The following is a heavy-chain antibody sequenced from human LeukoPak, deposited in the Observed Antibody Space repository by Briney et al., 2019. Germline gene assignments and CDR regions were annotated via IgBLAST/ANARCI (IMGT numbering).Heavy chain of an antibody. J-gene: IGHJ4*02. CDR2: IIPIFGTA. CDR3: ATGFRRGRWLQSPFDY. D-gene: IGHD5-24*01. V-gene: IGHV1-69*13. CDR1: GGTFSSYA. Sequence: SVKVSCKASGGTFSSYAISWVRQAPGQGLGWMGGIIPIFGTANYAQKFQGRVTITADESTSTAYTELSSLRSEDTAVYYCATGFRRGRWLQSPFDYWGQGTLVTVSS.